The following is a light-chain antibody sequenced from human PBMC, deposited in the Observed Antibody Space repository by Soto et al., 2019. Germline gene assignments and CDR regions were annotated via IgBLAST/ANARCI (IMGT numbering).Light chain of an antibody. CDR3: CSYAGSTTSWV. CDR1: SSDVGSYNL. Sequence: QSVLTQPASVSGSPGQSITISCTGTSSDVGSYNLVSWYQQHADKAPKLMIYDVSKWPSGISNRFSGSKSGSTASLTISGLQAEDEADYYCCSYAGSTTSWVFGGGTKLTVL. J-gene: IGLJ3*02. CDR2: DVS. V-gene: IGLV2-23*02.